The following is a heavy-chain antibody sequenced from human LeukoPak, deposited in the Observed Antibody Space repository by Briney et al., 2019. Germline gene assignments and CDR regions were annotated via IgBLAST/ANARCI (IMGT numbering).Heavy chain of an antibody. Sequence: AGGSLRLSCAASRFMFSSNWMSWVRLAPGKGLEWVANIKEDGTETYYVDSVKGRFTISRDNAKNSLYLQMNSLRVEDTAVYYCANEIRPNDYWGQGTLVTVSS. J-gene: IGHJ4*02. CDR1: RFMFSSNW. D-gene: IGHD4-17*01. CDR3: ANEIRPNDY. CDR2: IKEDGTET. V-gene: IGHV3-7*03.